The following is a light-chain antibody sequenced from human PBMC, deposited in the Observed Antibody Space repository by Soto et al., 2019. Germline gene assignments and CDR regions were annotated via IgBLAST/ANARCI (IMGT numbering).Light chain of an antibody. V-gene: IGKV3-15*01. J-gene: IGKJ1*01. CDR1: QSVGSN. CDR3: QQFNVWHRT. CDR2: GAS. Sequence: EIVMTQSPATLSVSPGERATLSCRASQSVGSNLAWYQQKPGQAPRLLIYGASTRATDIPARFSGSGSGTEFAPTINSLQSEDFAVYFCQQFNVWHRTFGQGTKVEI.